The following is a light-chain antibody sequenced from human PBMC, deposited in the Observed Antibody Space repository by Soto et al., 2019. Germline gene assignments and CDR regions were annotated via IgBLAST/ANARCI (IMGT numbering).Light chain of an antibody. CDR1: RSVATN. Sequence: EMVMTQSPATLSVSPGERATLSCRASRSVATNLAWYQQTPGQAPRLLIFGASTRATALPPRFSASGSGTEFTLTICSLQSEDYAVYYCQHDNSWPCTFGQGTNVEMK. CDR3: QHDNSWPCT. CDR2: GAS. V-gene: IGKV3-15*01. J-gene: IGKJ1*01.